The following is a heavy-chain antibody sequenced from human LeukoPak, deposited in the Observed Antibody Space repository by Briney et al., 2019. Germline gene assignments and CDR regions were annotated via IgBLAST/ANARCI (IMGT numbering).Heavy chain of an antibody. J-gene: IGHJ4*02. D-gene: IGHD6-19*01. CDR1: GFTFSSYA. Sequence: GGSLRLSCSASGFTFSSYAMHWVRQAPGKGLEYVSAISSNGGSTYYADSVKGRFTISRDNSKNTLYLQMSSLRAEDTAVYYCVKEGNSQWLGQLLFDYWGQGTLVIVSS. CDR3: VKEGNSQWLGQLLFDY. V-gene: IGHV3-64D*06. CDR2: ISSNGGST.